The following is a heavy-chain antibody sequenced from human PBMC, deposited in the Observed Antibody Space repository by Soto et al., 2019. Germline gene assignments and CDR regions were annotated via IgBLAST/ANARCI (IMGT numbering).Heavy chain of an antibody. Sequence: GGSLRLSCVASGFTFRNHAMHWVRQTLGEGLGWLALVSYDGNNKYYADSIRGRFTISRDNSKNMLFLQMNSLRPEDTAVYFCARELTGWYFDSWGLGTPVTVSS. J-gene: IGHJ5*01. CDR1: GFTFRNHA. CDR2: VSYDGNNK. CDR3: ARELTGWYFDS. D-gene: IGHD6-19*01. V-gene: IGHV3-30-3*01.